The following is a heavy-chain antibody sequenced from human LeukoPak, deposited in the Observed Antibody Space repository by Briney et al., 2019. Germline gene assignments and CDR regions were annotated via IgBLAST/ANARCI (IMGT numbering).Heavy chain of an antibody. V-gene: IGHV1-46*01. CDR2: ISPSGGST. Sequence: GASVKVSCKASGYTFTNYYMHWVRQAPGQGLEWMGMISPSGGSTTYAQKFQGRVTMTRDTSTSTVYMELSILRSEDTAVYYCAREGTLSSPRNWFDPWGQGTLVTVSS. D-gene: IGHD6-13*01. CDR1: GYTFTNYY. J-gene: IGHJ5*02. CDR3: AREGTLSSPRNWFDP.